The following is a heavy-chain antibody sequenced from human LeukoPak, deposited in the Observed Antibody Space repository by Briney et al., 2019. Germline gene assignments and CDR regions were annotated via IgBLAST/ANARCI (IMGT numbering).Heavy chain of an antibody. CDR1: GFTFSSYA. D-gene: IGHD3-10*01. CDR2: ISYDGSNK. V-gene: IGHV3-30-3*01. J-gene: IGHJ4*02. Sequence: GGSLRLSCAASGFTFSSYAMHWVRQAPGKGLEWVAVISYDGSNKYYADSVKGRFTISRDNSKNTLYLQMNSLRAEDTAVYYCARDHSASVSPGYYYGSLYPTFDYWGQGTLVTVSS. CDR3: ARDHSASVSPGYYYGSLYPTFDY.